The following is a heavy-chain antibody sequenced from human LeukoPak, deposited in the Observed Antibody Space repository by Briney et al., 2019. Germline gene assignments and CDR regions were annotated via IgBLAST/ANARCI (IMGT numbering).Heavy chain of an antibody. J-gene: IGHJ6*03. Sequence: ASVKVSCKASGYTFTSYGISWVRQAPGQGLEWMGWINPNSGGTNYAQKFQGRVTMTRDTSISTAYMELSRLRSDDTAVYYCARNNLGDPERYYYYYMDVWGKGTTVTVSS. CDR2: INPNSGGT. CDR3: ARNNLGDPERYYYYYMDV. CDR1: GYTFTSYG. V-gene: IGHV1-2*02. D-gene: IGHD3-10*01.